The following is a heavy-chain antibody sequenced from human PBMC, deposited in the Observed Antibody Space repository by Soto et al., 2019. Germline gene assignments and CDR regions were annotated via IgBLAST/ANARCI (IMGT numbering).Heavy chain of an antibody. CDR1: GFSISGYG. CDR3: ARDCSFFAFDV. CDR2: IWSDGSNK. V-gene: IGHV3-33*01. J-gene: IGHJ3*01. D-gene: IGHD2-15*01. Sequence: SLRLSCAASGFSISGYGIHWVRQAPGKGLESVAFIWSDGSNKYYVDSVKGRFTISRDTFKHTLDLQMNSLTAEDTAVYYCARDCSFFAFDVWGQGTVVTVSS.